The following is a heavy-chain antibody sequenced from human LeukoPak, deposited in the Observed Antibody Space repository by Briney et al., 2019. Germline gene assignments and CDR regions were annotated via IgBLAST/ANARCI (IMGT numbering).Heavy chain of an antibody. CDR3: ARSGCSGGSCYDY. D-gene: IGHD2-15*01. V-gene: IGHV4-31*11. CDR2: IYYSWST. J-gene: IGHJ4*02. Sequence: SETLSLTCAVSGGSISSGGYYWSWIRQHPGKGLEWIGYIYYSWSTYYNPSLKSRVTISVDTSKNQFSLKLSSVTAADTAVYYCARSGCSGGSCYDYWGQGTLVTVSS. CDR1: GGSISSGGYY.